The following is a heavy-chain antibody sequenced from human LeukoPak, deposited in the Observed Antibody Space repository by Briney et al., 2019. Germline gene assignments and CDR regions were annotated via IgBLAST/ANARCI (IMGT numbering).Heavy chain of an antibody. CDR1: GFTFSSYA. Sequence: QPGGSLRLSCAASGFTFSSYAMSWVRQAPGKGLEWVSAISGSGGSTYYADSVKGRFTISRDNSKNTLYLQMNSLRAEDTAVYYCAKDPSRDGYNSPSFDYWGQGTLVTVSS. J-gene: IGHJ4*02. CDR3: AKDPSRDGYNSPSFDY. D-gene: IGHD5-24*01. CDR2: ISGSGGST. V-gene: IGHV3-23*01.